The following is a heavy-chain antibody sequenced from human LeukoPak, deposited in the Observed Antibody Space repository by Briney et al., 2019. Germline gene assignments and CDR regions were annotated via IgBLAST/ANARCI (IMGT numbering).Heavy chain of an antibody. CDR3: ARGGQSSGWYTKTFDY. CDR2: INHSGST. CDR1: GGSFSDYY. Sequence: SETLSLTCAVYGGSFSDYYWSWIRQPPGKGLEWIGEINHSGSTNYNPSLKSRVTISVDTSKNQFSLKLSSVTAADTAVYYCARGGQSSGWYTKTFDYWGQGTLVTVSS. D-gene: IGHD6-19*01. V-gene: IGHV4-34*01. J-gene: IGHJ4*02.